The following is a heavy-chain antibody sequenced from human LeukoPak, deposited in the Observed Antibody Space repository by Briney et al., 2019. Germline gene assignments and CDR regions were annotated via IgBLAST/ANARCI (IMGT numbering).Heavy chain of an antibody. J-gene: IGHJ5*02. V-gene: IGHV4-59*11. CDR1: GGSISSHY. Sequence: SETLSLTCTVSGGSISSHYWSWIRQPPGKGLEWIGYIYYSGSTNYNPSLKSRVTISVDTSKNQFSLKLSSVTAADTAVYYCAGTAVVVPAAIYWFDPRGQGTLVTVSS. CDR2: IYYSGST. CDR3: AGTAVVVPAAIYWFDP. D-gene: IGHD2-2*01.